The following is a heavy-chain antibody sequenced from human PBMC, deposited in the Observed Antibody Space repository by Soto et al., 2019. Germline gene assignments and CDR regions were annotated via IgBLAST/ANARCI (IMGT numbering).Heavy chain of an antibody. D-gene: IGHD2-15*01. Sequence: PGGSLRLSCATSGFTFSDYGMHWVRQAPGKGLEWVAGIWYDAGSENYADSVKGRLTISRDNSKNTLHLQMDSLRVEDTAVYYCARDDVLCDGGRCYGIPLDVWGKGNTVTVSS. CDR3: ARDDVLCDGGRCYGIPLDV. CDR1: GFTFSDYG. V-gene: IGHV3-33*01. J-gene: IGHJ6*04. CDR2: IWYDAGSE.